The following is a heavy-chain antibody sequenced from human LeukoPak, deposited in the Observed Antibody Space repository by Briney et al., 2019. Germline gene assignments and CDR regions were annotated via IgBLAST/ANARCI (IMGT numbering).Heavy chain of an antibody. Sequence: GASVKVSCKASGYTFTGYYMHWVRQAPGQGLEWMGRINPNSGGTNYAQKFQGRVTMTRDTSISTAYMELSRLRSDDTVVYYCARVAPSITIFYGMDVWGQGTTVTVSS. CDR3: ARVAPSITIFYGMDV. CDR2: INPNSGGT. J-gene: IGHJ6*02. V-gene: IGHV1-2*05. CDR1: GYTFTGYY. D-gene: IGHD3-3*01.